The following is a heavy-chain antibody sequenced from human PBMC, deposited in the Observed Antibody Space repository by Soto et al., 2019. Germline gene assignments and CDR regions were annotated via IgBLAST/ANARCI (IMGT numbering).Heavy chain of an antibody. D-gene: IGHD6-13*01. CDR3: ARVGIAAAGRPYGMDV. V-gene: IGHV4-59*06. J-gene: IGHJ6*02. CDR2: IYYSGST. CDR1: VGSISSYY. Sequence: SETLSLTCTVSVGSISSYYWSWIRQHPGKGLEWIGYIYYSGSTYYNPSLKSRVTISVGTSKNQFSLKLSSVTAADTAVYYCARVGIAAAGRPYGMDVWGQGTTVTVSS.